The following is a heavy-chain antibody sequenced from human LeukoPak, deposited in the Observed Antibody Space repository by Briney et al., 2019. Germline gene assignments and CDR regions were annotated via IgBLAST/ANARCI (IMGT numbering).Heavy chain of an antibody. D-gene: IGHD2-2*02. CDR3: ARDDGPGVYCSSTSCYTGWFDP. Sequence: GGSLRLSCAASGFTFSSYSMNWIRQAPGKGLEWVSSISSSSSYIFYADSLKGRFTISRDNAKNSLYLQMNSLRAEDTAVYYCARDDGPGVYCSSTSCYTGWFDPWGQGTLVTVSS. J-gene: IGHJ5*02. CDR2: ISSSSSYI. V-gene: IGHV3-21*01. CDR1: GFTFSSYS.